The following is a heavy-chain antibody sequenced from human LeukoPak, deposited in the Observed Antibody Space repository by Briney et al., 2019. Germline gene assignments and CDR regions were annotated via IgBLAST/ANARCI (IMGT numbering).Heavy chain of an antibody. Sequence: GGSLRLSCAASGFTFSSYGMHWVRQAPGKGLEWVAFIRYDGSNKYYADSVKGRFTISRDNSKNTLYLQMNSLRAEDTAVYYCAKVPSEGYSSGWYFGYWGQGTLVTVSS. CDR1: GFTFSSYG. V-gene: IGHV3-30*02. D-gene: IGHD6-19*01. CDR2: IRYDGSNK. CDR3: AKVPSEGYSSGWYFGY. J-gene: IGHJ4*02.